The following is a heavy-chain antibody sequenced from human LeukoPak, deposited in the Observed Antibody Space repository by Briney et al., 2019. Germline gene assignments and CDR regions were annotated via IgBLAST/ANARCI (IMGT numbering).Heavy chain of an antibody. D-gene: IGHD2-2*01. J-gene: IGHJ4*02. CDR2: ISYSVSA. CDR1: GGSISSGGYY. CDR3: ARTQYGSTYTYLDY. V-gene: IGHV4-31*03. Sequence: SETLSLTCTVSGGSISSGGYYWSWIRQHPGKGLEWIGYISYSVSAYYNPSLKSRVTISIDTSKNQLSLKLTSVPAADTAVYYCARTQYGSTYTYLDYWGQGTLVTVSS.